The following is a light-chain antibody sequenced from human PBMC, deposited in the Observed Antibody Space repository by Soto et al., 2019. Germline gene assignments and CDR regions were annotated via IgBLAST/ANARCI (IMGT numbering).Light chain of an antibody. CDR2: AAS. J-gene: IGKJ4*01. CDR3: QQLNAYPLS. V-gene: IGKV1-9*01. CDR1: QVISSY. Sequence: IQLTHSPSSLSASVGDRVTITCRASQVISSYLAGYQQKPGKAPKLLIYAASTLQSGVPSRFSGSASGTDFTLTISNLQPEDFAVYYCQQLNAYPLSVGGGPKVEIK.